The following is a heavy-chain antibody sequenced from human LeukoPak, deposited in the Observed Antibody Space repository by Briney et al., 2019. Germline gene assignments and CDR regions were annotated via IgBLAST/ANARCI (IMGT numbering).Heavy chain of an antibody. Sequence: SLRLSCAASGFTASSNYMSSVGQAPGPRLECVSAISDTSNAYHPASVKGRFTISRDSSKNTLFLQMTRLRPEDAAVYYCAKAPVTTCRGAFCYPFDYWGLGTLVTVSS. J-gene: IGHJ4*02. CDR2: ISDTSNA. CDR3: AKAPVTTCRGAFCYPFDY. CDR1: GFTASSNY. D-gene: IGHD2-15*01. V-gene: IGHV3-53*01.